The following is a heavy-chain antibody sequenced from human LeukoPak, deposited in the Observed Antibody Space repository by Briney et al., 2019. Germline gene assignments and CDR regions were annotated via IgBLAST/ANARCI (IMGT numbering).Heavy chain of an antibody. CDR2: INSDGSST. Sequence: GGSLRLSCAASGFTFSSYWMHWVRHAPGKGLVWVSRINSDGSSTSYADSVKGRFTISRDNAKNTLYLQMNSLRAEDTAVYYCAREGPERETYFDYWGQGTLVTVSS. D-gene: IGHD1-26*01. CDR3: AREGPERETYFDY. CDR1: GFTFSSYW. V-gene: IGHV3-74*01. J-gene: IGHJ4*02.